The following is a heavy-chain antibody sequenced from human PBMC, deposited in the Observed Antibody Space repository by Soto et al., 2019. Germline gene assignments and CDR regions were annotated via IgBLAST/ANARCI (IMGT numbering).Heavy chain of an antibody. D-gene: IGHD3-9*01. CDR3: ARLYDVLTNGMDV. J-gene: IGHJ6*02. CDR2: ISSSSISI. CDR1: GFTFRRYD. Sequence: EVQLEESGGGLVKPGGSLRLSCSASGFTFRRYDMNWVRQAPGKGLEWVSSISSSSISIHYGDSVKGRFTISTDNARNVLYLQMNSLRAEDTAVYFCARLYDVLTNGMDVWGQGTTVTVS. V-gene: IGHV3-21*01.